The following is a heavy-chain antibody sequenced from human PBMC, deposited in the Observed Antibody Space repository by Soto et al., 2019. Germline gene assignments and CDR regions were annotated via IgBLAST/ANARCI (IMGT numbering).Heavy chain of an antibody. CDR3: ARDDGAYSSSWSASDY. CDR2: ISYDGSNK. V-gene: IGHV3-30-3*01. Sequence: GGSLRLSCAASGFTFSSYAMHWVRQAPGKGLEWVAVISYDGSNKYYADSVKGRFTISRDNSKNTLYLQMNSLRAEDTAVYYCARDDGAYSSSWSASDYWGQGTLVTVSS. D-gene: IGHD6-13*01. J-gene: IGHJ4*02. CDR1: GFTFSSYA.